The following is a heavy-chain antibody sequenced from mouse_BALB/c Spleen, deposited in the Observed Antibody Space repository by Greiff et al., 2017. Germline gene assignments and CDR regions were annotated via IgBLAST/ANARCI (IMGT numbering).Heavy chain of an antibody. CDR3: ARDMKEIHYYGYGAY. CDR2: IRNKANVYTT. J-gene: IGHJ3*01. Sequence: EVKLQESGGGLVQPGGSLRLSCATSGFTFTDYYMSWVRQPPGKALEWLGFIRNKANVYTTEYSASVKGRFTISRDNSQSILYLQMNTLRAEDSATYYCARDMKEIHYYGYGAYWGQGTLVTVSA. D-gene: IGHD1-2*01. CDR1: GFTFTDYY. V-gene: IGHV7-3*02.